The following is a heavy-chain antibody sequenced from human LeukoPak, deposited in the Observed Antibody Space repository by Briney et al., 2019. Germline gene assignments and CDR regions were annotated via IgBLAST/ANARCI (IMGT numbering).Heavy chain of an antibody. V-gene: IGHV4-4*07. CDR2: IYTSGST. Sequence: SSETLSLTCTVSGGSISSYYWSWIRQPAGKGLEWIGRIYTSGSTNYNPSLKSRVTMSVDTSKNQFSLKLSSVTAADTAVYYCARDQDSSWYSSSWYRPKGSYYFDYWGQGTLVTVSS. J-gene: IGHJ4*02. CDR3: ARDQDSSWYSSSWYRPKGSYYFDY. D-gene: IGHD6-13*01. CDR1: GGSISSYY.